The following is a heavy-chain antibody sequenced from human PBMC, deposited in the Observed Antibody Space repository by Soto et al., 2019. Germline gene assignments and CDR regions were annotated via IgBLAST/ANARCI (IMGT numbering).Heavy chain of an antibody. V-gene: IGHV3-13*01. Sequence: EVQLVESGGGLVQPGGSLRLSCAASGFTFSSYDMHWVRQATGKGLEWVSAIGTAGDTYYPGSVKGRFNISRENAKNSLYLQMNRLRAEDTAVYYCARDKFVADYSYYGMDVWGQGTTVTVSS. CDR1: GFTFSSYD. CDR2: IGTAGDT. CDR3: ARDKFVADYSYYGMDV. D-gene: IGHD2-15*01. J-gene: IGHJ6*02.